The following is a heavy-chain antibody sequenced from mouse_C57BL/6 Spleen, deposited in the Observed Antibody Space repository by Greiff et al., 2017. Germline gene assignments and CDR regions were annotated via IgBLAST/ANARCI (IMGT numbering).Heavy chain of an antibody. Sequence: VQLQQPGAELVKPGASVKMSCKASGYTFTSYWITWVKQRPGQGLEWIGDIYPGSGSTNYNEKFKSKATLTVDTSSSTAYMQLSSLTSEDSAVYYCARADSITTPGGVYYYAMDYWGQGTSVTVSS. J-gene: IGHJ4*01. D-gene: IGHD1-1*01. CDR1: GYTFTSYW. V-gene: IGHV1-55*01. CDR3: ARADSITTPGGVYYYAMDY. CDR2: IYPGSGST.